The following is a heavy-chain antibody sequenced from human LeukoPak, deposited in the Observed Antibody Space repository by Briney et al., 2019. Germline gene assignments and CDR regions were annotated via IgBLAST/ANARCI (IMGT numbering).Heavy chain of an antibody. V-gene: IGHV4-38-2*01. CDR3: ARSSLSKESGYYPNWFDP. D-gene: IGHD3-3*01. CDR2: IYHSGST. J-gene: IGHJ5*02. CDR1: GYSISSGYY. Sequence: SETLSLTCAVSGYSISSGYYWGWIRQPPGKGLEWIGSIYHSGSTNYNPSLKSRVTISVDKSKNQFSLKLSSVTAADTAVYYCARSSLSKESGYYPNWFDPWGQGTLVTVSS.